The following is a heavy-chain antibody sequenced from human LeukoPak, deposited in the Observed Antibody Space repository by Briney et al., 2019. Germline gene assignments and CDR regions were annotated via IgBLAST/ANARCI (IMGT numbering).Heavy chain of an antibody. Sequence: GGSLRLSCAASGSTFSSYGMHWVRPAPGKGLEWVAVIWYDGSNKYYAESVKGRFTISRDNSKNTLYLQMNSLRAEDTAVYYCAKDPMVRGVIPHAFDIWGQGTMVTVSS. CDR3: AKDPMVRGVIPHAFDI. CDR2: IWYDGSNK. D-gene: IGHD3-10*01. V-gene: IGHV3-33*06. CDR1: GSTFSSYG. J-gene: IGHJ3*02.